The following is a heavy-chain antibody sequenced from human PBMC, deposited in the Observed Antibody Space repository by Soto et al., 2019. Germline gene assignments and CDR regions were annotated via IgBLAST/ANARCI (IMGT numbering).Heavy chain of an antibody. Sequence: QVQLVESGGGVVQPGRSLRLSCAASGFTFSDYYMSWIRQAPGKGLEWVSYISSSGSTIYYADSVKGRFTISRDNAKNSLYLQMNSLRAEDTAVYYCARDHHPILNYFDYWGQGTLVTVSS. D-gene: IGHD2-15*01. CDR1: GFTFSDYY. V-gene: IGHV3-11*01. CDR3: ARDHHPILNYFDY. J-gene: IGHJ4*02. CDR2: ISSSGSTI.